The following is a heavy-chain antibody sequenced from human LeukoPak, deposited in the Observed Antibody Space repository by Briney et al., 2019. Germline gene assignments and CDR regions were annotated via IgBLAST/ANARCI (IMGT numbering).Heavy chain of an antibody. CDR2: IIPIFGTA. V-gene: IGHV1-69*13. D-gene: IGHD1-7*01. CDR1: GGTFSSYA. Sequence: STVKVSCKASGGTFSSYAISWVRQAPGQGLEWMGGIIPIFGTANYAQKFQGRVTITADESTSTAYMELSSLRSEDTAVYYCAAIRNGYNWNSFDYWGQGTLVTVSS. CDR3: AAIRNGYNWNSFDY. J-gene: IGHJ4*02.